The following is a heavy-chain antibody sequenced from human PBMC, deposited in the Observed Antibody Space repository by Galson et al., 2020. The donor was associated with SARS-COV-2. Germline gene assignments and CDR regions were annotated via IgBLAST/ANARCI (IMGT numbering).Heavy chain of an antibody. Sequence: ETSETLSLTCTVSGGSISSYYWSWIRQPAGKGLEWIGRIYSSGSPNYNPSLKSRVSMSVDTSNNQFSLRLSSVTAADRAVYYCAREVPGQYSSGWKAYYFDYWGQGILVTVSS. CDR1: GGSISSYY. V-gene: IGHV4-4*07. CDR2: IYSSGSP. D-gene: IGHD6-19*01. CDR3: AREVPGQYSSGWKAYYFDY. J-gene: IGHJ4*02.